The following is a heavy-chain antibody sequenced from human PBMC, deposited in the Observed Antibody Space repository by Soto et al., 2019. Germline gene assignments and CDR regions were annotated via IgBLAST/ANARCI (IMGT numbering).Heavy chain of an antibody. D-gene: IGHD4-17*01. V-gene: IGHV3-33*01. Sequence: QVQLVESGGGVVRPGTSLRLYYEATGFSFSIHGMHWVRQAPGKGLEWLAVIVNDGTEQAYSDSVKGRFTISRDNSKNTLYLQMNNLRAEDTAVYYCARDDLYVDNGLDHWGQGVLVTVSS. CDR1: GFSFSIHG. CDR3: ARDDLYVDNGLDH. CDR2: IVNDGTEQ. J-gene: IGHJ4*02.